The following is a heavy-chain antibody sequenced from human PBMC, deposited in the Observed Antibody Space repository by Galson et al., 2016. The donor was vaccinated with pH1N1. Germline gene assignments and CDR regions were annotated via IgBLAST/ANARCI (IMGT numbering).Heavy chain of an antibody. CDR1: GYTLSQIS. CDR2: FDPQDGET. J-gene: IGHJ4*02. Sequence: SVKVSCKVSGYTLSQISIHWVRQAPGKGLEWMGGFDPQDGETIYAQKFQGRVSMTEDTATDTVYMEMSSLRSDDTAVYYCATDLYFYGSLRKLYFDYWGQGTLVTVSS. D-gene: IGHD3-10*01. CDR3: ATDLYFYGSLRKLYFDY. V-gene: IGHV1-24*01.